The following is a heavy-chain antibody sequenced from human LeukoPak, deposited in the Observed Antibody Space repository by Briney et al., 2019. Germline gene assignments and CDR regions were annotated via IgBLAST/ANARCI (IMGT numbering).Heavy chain of an antibody. CDR3: ARAVVTAIPVFFDY. J-gene: IGHJ4*02. V-gene: IGHV4-39*01. CDR1: GGSISSSSYY. CDR2: IYYSGST. Sequence: PSETLSLTCTVSGGSISSSSYYWGWIRQPPGKGLEWIGSIYYSGSTYYNPSLKSRVTISVDTSKNQFSLKLSSVTAADTAVYYCARAVVTAIPVFFDYWGQGTLGTVSS. D-gene: IGHD2-21*02.